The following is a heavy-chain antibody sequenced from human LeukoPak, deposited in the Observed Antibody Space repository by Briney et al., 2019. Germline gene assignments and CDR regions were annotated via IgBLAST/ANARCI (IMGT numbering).Heavy chain of an antibody. J-gene: IGHJ4*02. Sequence: GGSLRLSCTVSGFTVSSNSMSWVRQAPGKGLEWVSFIYSGTIHYSDSVKGRFTISRDDSKNTLYLQMNSLRAEDTAVYYCARSSGWYGGFDYWGQGTLVTVSS. CDR2: IYSGTI. D-gene: IGHD6-19*01. CDR1: GFTVSSNS. CDR3: ARSSGWYGGFDY. V-gene: IGHV3-53*01.